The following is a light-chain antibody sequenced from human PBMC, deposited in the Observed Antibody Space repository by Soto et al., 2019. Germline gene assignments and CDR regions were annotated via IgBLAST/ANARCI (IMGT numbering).Light chain of an antibody. CDR1: SSDIGGYNS. CDR2: DVS. V-gene: IGLV2-8*01. J-gene: IGLJ2*01. Sequence: QSALTQSPSASGSPGQSVTISCTGTSSDIGGYNSVSWYQQHPGKAPKVMIYDVSKRPSGVPDRFSGSKSGNTASLTVSALQAEDEADYYCTAWDDSLNGRLFGGGTKLTVL. CDR3: TAWDDSLNGRL.